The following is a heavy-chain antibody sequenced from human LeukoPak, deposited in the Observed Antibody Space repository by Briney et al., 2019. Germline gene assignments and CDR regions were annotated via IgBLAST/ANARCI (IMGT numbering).Heavy chain of an antibody. J-gene: IGHJ6*03. V-gene: IGHV4-30-4*08. CDR3: ARDVPEYSRETGYMDV. D-gene: IGHD6-6*01. CDR1: GGSISSGDYY. Sequence: KSSETLSLTCTVSGGSISSGDYYWSWIRQPPGKGLEWIGYIYYSGSTYYNPSLKSRVTISVDTSKNQFSLKLSSVTATDTAVYYCARDVPEYSRETGYMDVWGKGTTVTVSS. CDR2: IYYSGST.